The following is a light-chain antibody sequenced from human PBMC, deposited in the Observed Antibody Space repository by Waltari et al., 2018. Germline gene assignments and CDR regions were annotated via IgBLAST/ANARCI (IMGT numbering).Light chain of an antibody. CDR1: QSLSSTY. CDR3: QQYGRSPYT. CDR2: GAS. J-gene: IGKJ2*01. Sequence: EIVLTQSPGTLSLSQGERATLSCRASQSLSSTYLAWYQQNPGQAPKLLIYGASSRATGVPDRFSGSGSGTDFTLSISRLEPEDSAVYYCQQYGRSPYTFGQGTKLEIK. V-gene: IGKV3-20*01.